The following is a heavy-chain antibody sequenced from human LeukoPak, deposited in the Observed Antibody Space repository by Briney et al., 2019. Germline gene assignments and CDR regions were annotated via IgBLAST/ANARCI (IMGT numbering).Heavy chain of an antibody. V-gene: IGHV4-59*01. D-gene: IGHD3-10*01. CDR1: GGSISSYY. Sequence: KPSETLSLTCTVSGGSISSYYWSWLRQPPGKGLEWLGYIYYSGSTNYNPSLKSRVTISVDTSKNQFSLKLSSVTAADTAVYYCARSLPGNSYYYGMDVWGQGTTVTVSS. J-gene: IGHJ6*02. CDR2: IYYSGST. CDR3: ARSLPGNSYYYGMDV.